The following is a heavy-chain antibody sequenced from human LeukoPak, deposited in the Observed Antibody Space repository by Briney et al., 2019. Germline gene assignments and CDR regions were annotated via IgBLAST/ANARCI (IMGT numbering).Heavy chain of an antibody. CDR2: IDTDGSST. CDR3: ARGWWGVDY. D-gene: IGHD2-8*02. V-gene: IGHV3-74*01. Sequence: GSLRLPCAASGFTFSSYWMHWVRQAPGKGLVWVSHIDTDGSSTTYADSVKGRFTISRDNAKNTLYLQMNSLRPEDTAVYYCARGWWGVDYWGQGTLVTVSS. CDR1: GFTFSSYW. J-gene: IGHJ4*02.